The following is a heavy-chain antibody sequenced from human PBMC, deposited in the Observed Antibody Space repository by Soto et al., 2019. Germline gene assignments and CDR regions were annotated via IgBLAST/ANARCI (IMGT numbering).Heavy chain of an antibody. CDR2: ISSSGSTI. CDR3: ARVEGGITIFGVVIPPFDY. D-gene: IGHD3-3*01. J-gene: IGHJ4*02. CDR1: GFTFSDYY. Sequence: VQLVESGGGLVKPGGSLRLSCAASGFTFSDYYMSWIRQAPGKGLEWVSYISSSGSTIYYADSVKGRFTISRDNAKTSLCLQMNSLRAEDWAVYYCARVEGGITIFGVVIPPFDYWGQGTLVTVSS. V-gene: IGHV3-11*01.